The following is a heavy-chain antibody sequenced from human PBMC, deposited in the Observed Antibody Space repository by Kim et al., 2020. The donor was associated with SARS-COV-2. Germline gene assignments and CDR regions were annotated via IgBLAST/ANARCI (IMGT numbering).Heavy chain of an antibody. D-gene: IGHD5-12*01. CDR3: ARAGYDYGYYYGMDV. J-gene: IGHJ6*02. V-gene: IGHV3-48*03. Sequence: ADSVKGRFTISRDNAKNSLYLQMNSLRAEDTAVYYCARAGYDYGYYYGMDVWGQGTTVTVSS.